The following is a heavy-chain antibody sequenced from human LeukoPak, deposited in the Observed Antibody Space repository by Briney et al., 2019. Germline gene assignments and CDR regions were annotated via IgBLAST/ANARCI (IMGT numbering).Heavy chain of an antibody. CDR3: ARTRRAAAGRVDWFDP. CDR2: IYPGDSDT. J-gene: IGHJ5*02. V-gene: IGHV5-51*01. D-gene: IGHD6-13*01. Sequence: KPGESLKISCKSSGYSFTSYWIGWVRQMPGKGLEWMGIIYPGDSDTRYSPSFQGQVTISADKSISTAYLQWSSLKASDTAMYYCARTRRAAAGRVDWFDPWGQGTLVTVSS. CDR1: GYSFTSYW.